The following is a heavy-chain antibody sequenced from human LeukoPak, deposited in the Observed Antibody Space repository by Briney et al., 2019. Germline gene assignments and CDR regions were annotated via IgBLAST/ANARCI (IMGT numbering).Heavy chain of an antibody. CDR2: IKQSGSEK. D-gene: IGHD2-2*01. V-gene: IGHV3-7*01. CDR1: GFTLANYW. CDR3: ARVMGRYCSSNSCYVDY. J-gene: IGHJ4*02. Sequence: PGGSLRLSCAASGFTLANYWMSWVRQAPGKGLEWVANIKQSGSEKNYVDSVRGRFTISRDNSKNTLYLQMNSLRAEDTAVYYCARVMGRYCSSNSCYVDYWGQGTLVTVSS.